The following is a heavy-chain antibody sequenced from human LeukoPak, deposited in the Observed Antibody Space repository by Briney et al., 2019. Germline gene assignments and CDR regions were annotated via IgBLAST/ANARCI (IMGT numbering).Heavy chain of an antibody. D-gene: IGHD2/OR15-2a*01. CDR3: ARESNINNWFDP. CDR1: GGSVSSGGHP. CDR2: IYDSGST. Sequence: SQTLSLTCIVSGGSVSSGGHPWSWIRQSPGKGLEWIGYIYDSGSTFYNPSLKSRVTMSIDRSNNQFSLKLSSVTAADTAVYYCARESNINNWFDPWGQGTLVTVSS. J-gene: IGHJ5*02. V-gene: IGHV4-30-2*06.